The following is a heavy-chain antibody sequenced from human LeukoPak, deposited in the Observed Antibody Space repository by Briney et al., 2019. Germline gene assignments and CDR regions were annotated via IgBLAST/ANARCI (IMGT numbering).Heavy chain of an antibody. CDR2: ISSSGSTI. J-gene: IGHJ3*02. Sequence: PGGSLRLSCAASGFTFSDYYMSWIRQAPGKGLEWVSYISSSGSTIYYADSVKGRFTISRDNAKNSLYLQMNSLRAEDTAVYYCARPLAPWWELRGGPNAFDIWGQGTMVTVSS. D-gene: IGHD1-26*01. V-gene: IGHV3-11*01. CDR3: ARPLAPWWELRGGPNAFDI. CDR1: GFTFSDYY.